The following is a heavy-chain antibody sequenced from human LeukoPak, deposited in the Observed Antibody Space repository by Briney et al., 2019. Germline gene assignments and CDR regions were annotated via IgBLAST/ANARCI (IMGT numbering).Heavy chain of an antibody. CDR1: GFTFSSYG. CDR2: IWYDGSNK. J-gene: IGHJ4*02. V-gene: IGHV3-33*01. D-gene: IGHD6-19*01. CDR3: ARDPVAAPIYYFDY. Sequence: AGGSLRLSCAASGFTFSSYGMHWVRQAPGKGLEWVAVIWYDGSNKYYADSVKGRFTISRDNSKNTLYLQMNSLRAEDTAVYYCARDPVAAPIYYFDYWGQGTLVTVPS.